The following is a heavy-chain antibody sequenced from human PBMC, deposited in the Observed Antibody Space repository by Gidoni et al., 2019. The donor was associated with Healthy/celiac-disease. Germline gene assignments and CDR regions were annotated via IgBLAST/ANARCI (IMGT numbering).Heavy chain of an antibody. D-gene: IGHD3-22*01. J-gene: IGHJ4*02. V-gene: IGHV3-48*01. CDR2: ISSSSSTI. Sequence: EVQLVESGGGLVQPGGSLRLSWSSSGFTFVSYSIIWLRQASGKGLEWVSYISSSSSTIYYADSVKGRFNISRDNAKNSLYLQMNSLRAEDTAVYYCARDGSPFRYDSSGYYSDFDYWGQGTLVTVSS. CDR1: GFTFVSYS. CDR3: ARDGSPFRYDSSGYYSDFDY.